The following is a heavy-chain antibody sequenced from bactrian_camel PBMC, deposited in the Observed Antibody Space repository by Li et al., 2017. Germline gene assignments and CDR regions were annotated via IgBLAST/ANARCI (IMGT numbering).Heavy chain of an antibody. V-gene: IGHV3S67*01. CDR3: AADRYSRCSGAAFAPYD. D-gene: IGHD3*01. J-gene: IGHJ4*01. CDR2: ISGDGTV. Sequence: VQLVESGGGLVQPGGSLRLSCAASGFTFSNYGMSWVRQAAGNDRALVSHISGDGTVRYSDSVKGRFTLSRDDDVNTLDLQMNSLKPEDTAVYLCAADRYSRCSGAAFAPYDWGQGTQVTVS. CDR1: GFTFSNYG.